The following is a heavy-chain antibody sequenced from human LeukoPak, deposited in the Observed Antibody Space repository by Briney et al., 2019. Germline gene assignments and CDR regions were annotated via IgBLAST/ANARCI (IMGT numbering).Heavy chain of an antibody. J-gene: IGHJ4*02. D-gene: IGHD6-6*01. CDR2: IKEDGSVK. CDR1: GFTFRNYW. Sequence: GGSLRLSCAASGFTFRNYWMSWVRQAPGKGLEWVANIKEDGSVKYYVDSVKGRFTISRDSAKNSVYLQMNSLRAEDTAAYYCARIGYSSSSFDYWGQGILVIVSS. V-gene: IGHV3-7*01. CDR3: ARIGYSSSSFDY.